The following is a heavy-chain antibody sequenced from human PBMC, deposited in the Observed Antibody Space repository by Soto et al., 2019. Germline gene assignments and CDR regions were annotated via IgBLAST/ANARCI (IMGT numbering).Heavy chain of an antibody. J-gene: IGHJ4*02. CDR1: GRSISKHYY. CDR2: NQYSANP. Sequence: QVQLQESGPGLVQPSQTLSLTCTVSGRSISKHYYCNWIRQHPEKDLELIGYNQYSANPFYNPSLRIRVTGSVDASQNQFSLGLNSVTAADTAVYYCATGDLTAGEVFFAYWGRGAMLTVSS. D-gene: IGHD2-21*02. CDR3: ATGDLTAGEVFFAY. V-gene: IGHV4-31*03.